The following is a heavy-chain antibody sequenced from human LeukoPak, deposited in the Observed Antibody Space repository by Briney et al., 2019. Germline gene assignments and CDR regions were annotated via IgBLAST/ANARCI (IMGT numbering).Heavy chain of an antibody. J-gene: IGHJ3*01. Sequence: SSETLSLTCTVSDGSISSGSYYWSWIRQPAEKGLEWVRRIYTSGGPNYNPSLKSRVTISVDTSKNQFSLKLTSVTAADTAVYYCATDVTGFNYGSAFDVWGQGTMVTVSS. CDR2: IYTSGGP. D-gene: IGHD3-10*01. CDR1: DGSISSGSYY. V-gene: IGHV4-61*02. CDR3: ATDVTGFNYGSAFDV.